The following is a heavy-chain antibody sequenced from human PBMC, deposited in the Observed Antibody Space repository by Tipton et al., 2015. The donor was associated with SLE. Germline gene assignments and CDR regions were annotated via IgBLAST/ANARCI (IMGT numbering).Heavy chain of an antibody. J-gene: IGHJ5*02. D-gene: IGHD2-8*01. Sequence: TLSLTCTVSGASISSGTYFWSWIRQSAGKGLEWIGRIYTSGSPYYNPSLQSRVVMSMDKSKNQFSLKLTSITAADTGVYYCTRGGTGDGTNPFDPWGQGTLATVSS. CDR3: TRGGTGDGTNPFDP. CDR2: IYTSGSP. V-gene: IGHV4-61*02. CDR1: GASISSGTYF.